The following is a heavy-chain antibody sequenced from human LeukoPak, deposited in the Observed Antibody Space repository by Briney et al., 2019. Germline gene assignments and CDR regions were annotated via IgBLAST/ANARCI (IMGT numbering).Heavy chain of an antibody. CDR2: ISSNGGST. CDR1: GFTFSSYA. V-gene: IGHV3-64*01. D-gene: IGHD5-12*01. CDR3: ARDGNSGYHDH. Sequence: PGGSLRLSCGVSGFTFSSYAILWVRQAPGKGLEYVSAISSNGGSTYYANSVKGRFTISRDNSKNTLYLQMGSLRAEDMAVYYCARDGNSGYHDHWGQGTLVTVSS. J-gene: IGHJ4*02.